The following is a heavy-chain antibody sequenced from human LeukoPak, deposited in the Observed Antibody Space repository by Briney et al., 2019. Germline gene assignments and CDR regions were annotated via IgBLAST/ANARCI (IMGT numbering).Heavy chain of an antibody. Sequence: SETLSLTCTVSGGSISSDDFYWNWIRQPPGKGLEWVGNIYHSGTAYYKTSLKSRVTISLDTSKNQFSLKLSSVTAADTAVYYCARDPPWSGRPFDYWGQGTLVTVSS. J-gene: IGHJ4*02. V-gene: IGHV4-30-4*01. D-gene: IGHD3-3*01. CDR3: ARDPPWSGRPFDY. CDR1: GGSISSDDFY. CDR2: IYHSGTA.